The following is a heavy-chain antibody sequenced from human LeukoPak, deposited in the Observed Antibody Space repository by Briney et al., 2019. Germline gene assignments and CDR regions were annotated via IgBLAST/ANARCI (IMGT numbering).Heavy chain of an antibody. CDR1: GYTFTGYY. Sequence: GASVKVSCKASGYTFTGYYMHWVRQAPGQGLEWMGWINPNSGGTNHAQKLQDRVTMTRDTSISTAYMEMSRLRSDDTAVYDCASDVDTAMVTLGVFDYWGQGTLVTVSS. CDR3: ASDVDTAMVTLGVFDY. D-gene: IGHD5-18*01. CDR2: INPNSGGT. J-gene: IGHJ4*02. V-gene: IGHV1-2*02.